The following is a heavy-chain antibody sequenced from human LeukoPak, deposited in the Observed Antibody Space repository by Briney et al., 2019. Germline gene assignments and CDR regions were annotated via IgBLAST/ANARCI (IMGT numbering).Heavy chain of an antibody. J-gene: IGHJ4*02. CDR3: ACRSKTTLFDY. D-gene: IGHD4-17*01. CDR1: GYTFTHHL. CDR2: INPNSGGT. Sequence: ASVKVSCKPSGYTFTHHLMHWVRQAPGQGLGWMGWINPNSGGTNYAQKFQGRVTMTRDTSISTAYMELSRLRSDDTAVYCCACRSKTTLFDYWGQGTLVTVSS. V-gene: IGHV1-2*02.